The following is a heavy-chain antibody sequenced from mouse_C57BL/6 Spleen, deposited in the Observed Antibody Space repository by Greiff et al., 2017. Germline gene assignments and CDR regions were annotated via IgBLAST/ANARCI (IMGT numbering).Heavy chain of an antibody. D-gene: IGHD4-1*01. J-gene: IGHJ4*01. CDR3: AMPLGPYAMDY. CDR1: GFNIKDYY. Sequence: VQLKESGAELVKPGASVKLSCTASGFNIKDYYMHWVKQRTEQGLEWIGRIDPEDGDTKYAPKFQGKATITADTTSNTAYLQLSSLTSEDTAVYYCAMPLGPYAMDYWGQGTSVTVSS. V-gene: IGHV14-2*01. CDR2: IDPEDGDT.